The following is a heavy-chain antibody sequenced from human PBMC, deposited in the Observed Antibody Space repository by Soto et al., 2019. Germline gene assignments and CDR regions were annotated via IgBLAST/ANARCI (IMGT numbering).Heavy chain of an antibody. V-gene: IGHV3-48*02. Sequence: GGSKSLSSSASAFNFRSYTMNLISQTQGNGPECGSYISSSSSTIYYADSVKGRFTISRDNAKNSLYLQTNSLRDEDTAVYYCARDMGVKYYYDSSGYYHPSFDYWVQGTLVLGSS. J-gene: IGHJ4*02. CDR2: ISSSSSTI. CDR3: ARDMGVKYYYDSSGYYHPSFDY. D-gene: IGHD3-22*01. CDR1: AFNFRSYT.